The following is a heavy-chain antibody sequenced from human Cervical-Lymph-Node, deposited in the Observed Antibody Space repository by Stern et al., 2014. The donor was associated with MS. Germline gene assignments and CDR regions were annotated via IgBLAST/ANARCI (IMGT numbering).Heavy chain of an antibody. Sequence: QVQLVQSGAEVKKPGASVKVSCKASGYTFTNYDIHWVRQATGQGLEWMGWMNPNNGNRDYAQKFKGRVTMTTNNSISTAYMDLTGLRSDDTAVYYCARVRTALGRRVVYWGQGTLVTVSS. V-gene: IGHV1-8*01. CDR3: ARVRTALGRRVVY. D-gene: IGHD2-15*01. CDR2: MNPNNGNR. CDR1: GYTFTNYD. J-gene: IGHJ4*02.